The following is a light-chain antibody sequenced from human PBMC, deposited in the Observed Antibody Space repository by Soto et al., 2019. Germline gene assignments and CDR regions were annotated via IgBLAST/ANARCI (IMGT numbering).Light chain of an antibody. CDR1: QSVRSN. J-gene: IGKJ4*01. CDR3: QQLDRYPFT. CDR2: GAT. Sequence: EILMTQSPATLSVSPGERATLSCRASQSVRSNLAWYQQKPGQAPRLLIFGATTRATGMPARFSGSGSGTEFTLTISSLQSEDFASYYCQQLDRYPFTFGGGTKVEI. V-gene: IGKV3-15*01.